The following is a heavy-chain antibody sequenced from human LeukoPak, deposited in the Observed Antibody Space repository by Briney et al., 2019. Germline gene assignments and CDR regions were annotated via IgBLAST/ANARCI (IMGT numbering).Heavy chain of an antibody. CDR1: GFTVSSNY. CDR2: IYSGGST. V-gene: IGHV3-53*01. Sequence: PGGSLRLSCAASGFTVSSNYMSWVRQAPGKGLEWVSVIYSGGSTYYADSVKGRFTISRDNSKNTLYLQMNSLRAEDTAVYYCARGETFNWGFEPGFSYWGQGTLVTVSS. D-gene: IGHD7-27*01. J-gene: IGHJ4*02. CDR3: ARGETFNWGFEPGFSY.